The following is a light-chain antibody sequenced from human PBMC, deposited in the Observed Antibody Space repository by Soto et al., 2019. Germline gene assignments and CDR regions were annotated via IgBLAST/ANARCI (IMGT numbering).Light chain of an antibody. CDR3: QQYNSYSLT. Sequence: DIQMTQSPSTLSASVGDRVTITCRASQSISTWLAWYHQKPGKAPKLLIYKASSLESGVPSRFSGSGSGTELTLTISSLQPDDFATYSCQQYNSYSLTFGPGTKVDVK. CDR2: KAS. V-gene: IGKV1-5*03. J-gene: IGKJ3*01. CDR1: QSISTW.